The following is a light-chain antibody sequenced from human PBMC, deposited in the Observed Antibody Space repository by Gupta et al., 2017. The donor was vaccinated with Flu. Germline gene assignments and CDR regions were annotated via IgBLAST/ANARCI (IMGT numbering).Light chain of an antibody. Sequence: PATLSSSPGERATLSCRASQSVSSYLAWYQQKPGQAPRLLIYDASNRATGIPARFSGSGSGTDFTLTISSLEPEDFAVYYCQQRSNWRCTFGPGTKVDIK. J-gene: IGKJ3*01. CDR1: QSVSSY. CDR2: DAS. V-gene: IGKV3-11*01. CDR3: QQRSNWRCT.